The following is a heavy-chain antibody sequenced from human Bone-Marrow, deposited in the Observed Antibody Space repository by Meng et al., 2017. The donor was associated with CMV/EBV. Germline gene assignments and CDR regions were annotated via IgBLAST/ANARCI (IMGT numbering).Heavy chain of an antibody. CDR1: GGTFSSYA. J-gene: IGHJ4*02. CDR3: TLTFTYSYYFEY. D-gene: IGHD3-16*01. Sequence: SVKVSCKASGGTFSSYAISWVRQAPGQGLEWMGGIIPIFGTANYAQKFQGRVTITTDESTSTAYMELSSLRSEDTAVYYCTLTFTYSYYFEYWGQGTLVTVSS. CDR2: IIPIFGTA. V-gene: IGHV1-69*05.